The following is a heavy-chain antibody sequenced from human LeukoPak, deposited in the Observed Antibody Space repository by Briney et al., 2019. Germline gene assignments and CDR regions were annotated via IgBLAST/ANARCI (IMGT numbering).Heavy chain of an antibody. D-gene: IGHD6-19*01. CDR3: ARGIAVAEAFDI. J-gene: IGHJ3*02. CDR2: IYYSGST. CDR1: GYSISSGYY. V-gene: IGHV4-38-2*01. Sequence: SETLSPTCAVSGYSISSGYYWGWIRQPPGKGLVWIGSIYYSGSTYYNPSLKSRATISVDTSKNQFSLKLSSVTAADTAVYYFARGIAVAEAFDIWGQGTMVTVSS.